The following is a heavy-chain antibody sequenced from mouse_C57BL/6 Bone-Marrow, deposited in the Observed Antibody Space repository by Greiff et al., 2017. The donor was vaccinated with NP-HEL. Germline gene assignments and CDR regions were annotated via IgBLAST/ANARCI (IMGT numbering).Heavy chain of an antibody. CDR3: ARLSYDYFYYAMDD. D-gene: IGHD2-4*01. Sequence: QVQLQQSRAELARPGASVKMSCKASGYTFTSYTMHWVKQRPGQGLEWIGYINPSSGYTKYNQKFKDKATLTADKSSSTAYMQLGSLTSEDSAVYYCARLSYDYFYYAMDDWGQGTSVTVSS. CDR2: INPSSGYT. J-gene: IGHJ4*01. CDR1: GYTFTSYT. V-gene: IGHV1-4*01.